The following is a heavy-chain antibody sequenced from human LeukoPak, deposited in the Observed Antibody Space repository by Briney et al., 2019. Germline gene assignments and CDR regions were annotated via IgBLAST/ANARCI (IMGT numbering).Heavy chain of an antibody. CDR1: GGSISSYY. Sequence: SETLSLTCTVSGGSISSYYWSWIRQPPGKGLEWIGYIYYSGSTNYNPSLKSRVTISVDTSKNQFSLKLSSVTAADTAVYYCARILTQGGYYPYDAFDIWGQGTMVTVSS. CDR3: ARILTQGGYYPYDAFDI. D-gene: IGHD3-22*01. CDR2: IYYSGST. V-gene: IGHV4-59*08. J-gene: IGHJ3*02.